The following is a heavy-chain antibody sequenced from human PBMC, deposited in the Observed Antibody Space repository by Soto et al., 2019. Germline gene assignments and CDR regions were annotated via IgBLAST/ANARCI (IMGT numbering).Heavy chain of an antibody. D-gene: IGHD2-21*02. CDR3: ARVLDCGGDCHPYYFDY. Sequence: ASVKVSCKASGYTFTSYGISWVRQAPGQGLEWMGWISAYNGNTNYAQKLQGRVTMTTDTSTSTAYMELRSLRSDDTAVYYCARVLDCGGDCHPYYFDYWGQGTLVTVSS. V-gene: IGHV1-18*01. J-gene: IGHJ4*02. CDR2: ISAYNGNT. CDR1: GYTFTSYG.